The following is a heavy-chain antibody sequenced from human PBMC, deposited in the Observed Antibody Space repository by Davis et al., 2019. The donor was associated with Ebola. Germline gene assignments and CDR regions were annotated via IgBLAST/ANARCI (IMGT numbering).Heavy chain of an antibody. CDR3: ARAHIVVVTGNDD. CDR1: GYSFSNYC. V-gene: IGHV5-10-1*01. J-gene: IGHJ4*02. CDR2: IDPSDSYT. D-gene: IGHD2-21*02. Sequence: WESLKISCTASGYSFSNYCIPWVRQTPGKGLEWMGRIDPSDSYTNYSPSFQGHVTISSDKSISTAYLQWSSLKASDNAMYYCARAHIVVVTGNDDWGQGTLVTVSS.